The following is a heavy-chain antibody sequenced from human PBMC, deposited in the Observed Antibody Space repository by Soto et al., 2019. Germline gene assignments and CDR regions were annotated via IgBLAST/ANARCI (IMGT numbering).Heavy chain of an antibody. Sequence: QVHLVQSGAEVKKPGASVKVSCKGSGYGFTTYGITWVRQAPGQGLEWMAWISAHNGNTNYAQKVQGRVTVTRDTPTSTAYMELRSLGYDDTAVYYCARGRYGDYWGQGALVTVSS. CDR1: GYGFTTYG. J-gene: IGHJ4*02. CDR2: ISAHNGNT. CDR3: ARGRYGDY. V-gene: IGHV1-18*01. D-gene: IGHD1-1*01.